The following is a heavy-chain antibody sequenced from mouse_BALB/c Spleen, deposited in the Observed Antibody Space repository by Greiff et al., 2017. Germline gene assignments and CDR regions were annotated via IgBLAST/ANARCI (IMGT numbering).Heavy chain of an antibody. J-gene: IGHJ2*01. CDR2: ILPGSGST. CDR1: GYTFSSYW. D-gene: IGHD2-1*01. V-gene: IGHV1-9*01. CDR3: ARRGYGNYHDGY. Sequence: VQGVESGAELMKPGASVKISCKATGYTFSSYWIEWVKQRPGHGLEWIGEILPGSGSTNYNEKFKGKATFTADTSSNTAYMQLSSLTSEDSAVYYCARRGYGNYHDGYWGQGTTLTVSS.